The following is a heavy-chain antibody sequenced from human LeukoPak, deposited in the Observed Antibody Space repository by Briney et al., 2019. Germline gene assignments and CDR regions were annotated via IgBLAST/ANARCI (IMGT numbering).Heavy chain of an antibody. CDR3: ASSTDGDYDFWSGYFV. Sequence: ASVKVPCKASGYTFTSYGISWVRQAPGQGLEWMGWISAYNGNTNYAQKLQGRVTMTTDTSTSTAYMELRSLRSDDTAVYYCASSTDGDYDFWSGYFVWGQGTLVTVSS. CDR1: GYTFTSYG. V-gene: IGHV1-18*01. CDR2: ISAYNGNT. D-gene: IGHD3-3*01. J-gene: IGHJ4*02.